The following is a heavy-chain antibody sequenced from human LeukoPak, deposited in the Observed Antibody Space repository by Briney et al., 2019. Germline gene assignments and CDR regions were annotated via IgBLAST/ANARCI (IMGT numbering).Heavy chain of an antibody. CDR1: GFAFVNYA. D-gene: IGHD2-15*01. CDR2: IRGKSYGETT. Sequence: GGSLRLSCTASGFAFVNYAMSWFRQAPGKGMEWVGFIRGKSYGETTEYAASVKDRFSISRDDSKSVAYLQMNNLKIEDTAVYYCAALTPGVVIAVPFDPWGQGTLVAVSS. V-gene: IGHV3-49*03. CDR3: AALTPGVVIAVPFDP. J-gene: IGHJ5*02.